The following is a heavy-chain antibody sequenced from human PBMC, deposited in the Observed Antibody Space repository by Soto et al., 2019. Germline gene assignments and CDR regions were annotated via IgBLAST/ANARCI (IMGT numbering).Heavy chain of an antibody. CDR2: IYPGDSDT. CDR1: VYSFATYW. Sequence: GESLKISCKASVYSFATYWIGWVRQMPGKGLEWMGIIYPGDSDTMYSPSFQGQVIISADLSSTTTYLQWSSLKASDTAMYYCARQRYFDYWGQGTLVTVSS. CDR3: ARQRYFDY. V-gene: IGHV5-51*01. J-gene: IGHJ4*02.